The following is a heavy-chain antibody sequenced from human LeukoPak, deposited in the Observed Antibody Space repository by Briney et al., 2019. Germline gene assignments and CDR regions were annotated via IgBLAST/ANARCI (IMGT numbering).Heavy chain of an antibody. Sequence: PGGSLRLSCAASGFTLSAYYMSWVRQAPGKGLEWVANIRQDGGETSYVDSVKGRFTISRDNAKNSLYLQMYTLRAEDTAMYYCARYRHCGGDCYPLDCWGQGTLVTVSS. CDR3: ARYRHCGGDCYPLDC. CDR1: GFTLSAYY. CDR2: IRQDGGET. D-gene: IGHD2-21*02. V-gene: IGHV3-7*01. J-gene: IGHJ4*02.